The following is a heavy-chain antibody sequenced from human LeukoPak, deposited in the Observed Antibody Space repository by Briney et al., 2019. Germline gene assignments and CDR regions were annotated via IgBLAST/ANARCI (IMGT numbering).Heavy chain of an antibody. J-gene: IGHJ3*02. CDR1: GYTFTGYY. V-gene: IGHV1-2*02. CDR3: AREPNDAFDI. Sequence: ASVKVSCKASGYTFTGYYIHWVRQAPGQGLEWLGWINPNSGGTNYAQKFQGRVTMTRDTSISTAYMELSRLRSDDTAVYYCAREPNDAFDIWGQGTMVTVSS. CDR2: INPNSGGT.